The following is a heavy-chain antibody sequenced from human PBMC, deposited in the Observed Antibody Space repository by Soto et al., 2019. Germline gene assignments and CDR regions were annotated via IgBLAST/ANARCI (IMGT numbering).Heavy chain of an antibody. CDR3: ARHRGPMVRGVISNWFDS. V-gene: IGHV4-39*01. Sequence: SDTLSLTCTVSGGSISSSSYYWGWIRQPPGKGLEWIGSIYYSGSTYYNPSLKSRVTISVDTSKNQFSLKLSSVTSADTALYYCARHRGPMVRGVISNWFDSWGQGTLVTVSS. D-gene: IGHD3-10*01. J-gene: IGHJ5*01. CDR1: GGSISSSSYY. CDR2: IYYSGST.